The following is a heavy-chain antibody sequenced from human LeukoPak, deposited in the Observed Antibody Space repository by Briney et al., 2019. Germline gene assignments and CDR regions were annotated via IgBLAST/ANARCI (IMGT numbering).Heavy chain of an antibody. V-gene: IGHV4-39*01. D-gene: IGHD2-21*02. J-gene: IGHJ4*02. CDR2: ISYSGNT. CDR3: VRHRAYCDGDCYSQYFDY. CDR1: GGFISSGSYY. Sequence: PSETLSPTCSVSGGFISSGSYYWGWIRQPPGKGPEWVGSISYSGNTNYNPSLKSRVTMSVDTSKNHFSLRLRSVTAADTAVFYCVRHRAYCDGDCYSQYFDYWGQGTLVTVSS.